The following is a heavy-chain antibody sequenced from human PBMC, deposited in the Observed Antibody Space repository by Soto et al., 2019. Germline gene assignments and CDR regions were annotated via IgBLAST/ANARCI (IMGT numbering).Heavy chain of an antibody. J-gene: IGHJ4*02. Sequence: ASVKVSCKASGYTFTSYGISWVRQAPGQGLEWMGWISAYNGNTNYAQKLQGRVTMTTDTSTRTAYMELRSLRSDDTAVYYCARGPGIAGATDGYFDYWGQGTLVTVSS. CDR1: GYTFTSYG. D-gene: IGHD1-26*01. CDR3: ARGPGIAGATDGYFDY. V-gene: IGHV1-18*01. CDR2: ISAYNGNT.